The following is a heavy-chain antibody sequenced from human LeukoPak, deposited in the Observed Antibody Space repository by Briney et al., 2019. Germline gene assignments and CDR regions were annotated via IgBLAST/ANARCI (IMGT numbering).Heavy chain of an antibody. CDR3: AKDVHGSWGLDY. J-gene: IGHJ4*02. Sequence: GGSLRLSCAASGFTFSNYGLHWVRQAPGKGLEWVTFTRPDGSNEFYADSVKGRFTISRDNSRNTLFLQMNSLRPGDTAVYCCAKDVHGSWGLDYWGQGTLVTVSS. CDR1: GFTFSNYG. V-gene: IGHV3-30*02. CDR2: TRPDGSNE. D-gene: IGHD6-13*01.